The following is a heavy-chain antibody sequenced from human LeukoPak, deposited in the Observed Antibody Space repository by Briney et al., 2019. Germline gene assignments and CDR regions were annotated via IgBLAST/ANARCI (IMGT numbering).Heavy chain of an antibody. Sequence: ASVKVSCKASGYTFTSYGISWVRQAPGQGLEWMGWISAYNGNTNYAQKFQGRVTITTDESTSTAYMELSSLRSEDTAVYYCARASGSYGGFDYWGQGTLVTVSS. CDR2: ISAYNGNT. V-gene: IGHV1-18*01. CDR3: ARASGSYGGFDY. D-gene: IGHD1-26*01. CDR1: GYTFTSYG. J-gene: IGHJ4*02.